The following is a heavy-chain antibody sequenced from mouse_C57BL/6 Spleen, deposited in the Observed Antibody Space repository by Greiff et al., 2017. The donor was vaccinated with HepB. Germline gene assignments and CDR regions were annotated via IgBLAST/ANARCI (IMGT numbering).Heavy chain of an antibody. J-gene: IGHJ1*03. CDR3: ARRGGDGYYPYWYFDV. Sequence: QVQLQQSGAELVKPGASVKLSCKASGYTFTSYWMHWVKQRPGRGLEWIGRIDPNSGGTKYNEKFKSKATLTVDKPSSTAYMQLSSLTSEDSAVYYCARRGGDGYYPYWYFDVWGTGTTVTVSS. V-gene: IGHV1-72*01. CDR1: GYTFTSYW. CDR2: IDPNSGGT. D-gene: IGHD2-3*01.